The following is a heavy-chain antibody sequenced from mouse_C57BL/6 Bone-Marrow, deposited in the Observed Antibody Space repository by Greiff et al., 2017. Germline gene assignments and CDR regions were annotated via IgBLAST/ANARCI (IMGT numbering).Heavy chain of an antibody. D-gene: IGHD2-3*01. CDR1: GYAFTNYL. J-gene: IGHJ2*01. Sequence: QVQLQQSGAELVRPGTSVKVSCKASGYAFTNYLIEWVKQRPGQGLAWIGVINPGSGGTNYHEKFKGKATLTADKSSSTAYMQLSRRTYEDSAVYFCARRGWLPVVCDYWGQGTTRTVSS. V-gene: IGHV1-54*01. CDR3: ARRGWLPVVCDY. CDR2: INPGSGGT.